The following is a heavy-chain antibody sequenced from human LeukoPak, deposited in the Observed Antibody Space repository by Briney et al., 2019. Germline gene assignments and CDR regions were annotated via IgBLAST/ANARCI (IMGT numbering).Heavy chain of an antibody. Sequence: PSETLSLTCTVSRYSISSGYFWGWIRQPPGKGLEWIGSIYHSGSTNYNPSLRSRVTISVDTSKNQFSLRLSSVTAADTAVYYCARQQGGTFDIWGQGTMGTVSS. CDR2: IYHSGST. J-gene: IGHJ3*02. CDR1: RYSISSGYF. D-gene: IGHD3-16*01. V-gene: IGHV4-38-2*02. CDR3: ARQQGGTFDI.